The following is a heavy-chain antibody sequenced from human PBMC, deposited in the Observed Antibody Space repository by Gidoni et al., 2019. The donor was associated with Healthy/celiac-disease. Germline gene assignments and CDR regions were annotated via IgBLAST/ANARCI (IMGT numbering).Heavy chain of an antibody. J-gene: IGHJ5*02. CDR2: IYSGGST. Sequence: EVQLVESGGGLVQPGGSLRLSCAASGFTVGSNYMSWVRQAPGKGLEWVSVIYSGGSTYYADSVKGRFTISRHNSKNTLYLQMNSLRAEDTAVYYCARAYYDSSGPYNWFDPWGQGTLVTVSS. CDR1: GFTVGSNY. V-gene: IGHV3-53*04. D-gene: IGHD3-22*01. CDR3: ARAYYDSSGPYNWFDP.